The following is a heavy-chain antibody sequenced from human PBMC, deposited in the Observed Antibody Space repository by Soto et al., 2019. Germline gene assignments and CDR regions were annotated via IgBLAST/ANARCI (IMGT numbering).Heavy chain of an antibody. CDR3: ARGPRKYSNYLKLFDY. Sequence: SETLSLTCTVSGGSISSGDYYWSWIRQPPGKGLEWIGYIYYSGSTYYNPSLKSRVTISVDTSKNQFSLKLSSVTAADTAVYYCARGPRKYSNYLKLFDYWGQGTLVTVSS. CDR1: GGSISSGDYY. V-gene: IGHV4-30-4*01. D-gene: IGHD4-4*01. CDR2: IYYSGST. J-gene: IGHJ4*02.